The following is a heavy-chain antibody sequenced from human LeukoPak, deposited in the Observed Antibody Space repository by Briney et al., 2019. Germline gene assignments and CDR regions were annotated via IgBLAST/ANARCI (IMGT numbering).Heavy chain of an antibody. CDR2: ISSSSSYI. V-gene: IGHV3-21*01. D-gene: IGHD3-22*01. J-gene: IGHJ4*02. CDR1: GFTFSSYS. CDR3: ARRYYYDSSGYLY. Sequence: GGSLRLSCAASGFTFSSYSMNWVRQAPGKGLEWVSSISSSSSYIYYADSVKGRFTISRDNARNSLYLQMNSLRDEDTAVYYCARRYYYDSSGYLYWGQGTLVTVSS.